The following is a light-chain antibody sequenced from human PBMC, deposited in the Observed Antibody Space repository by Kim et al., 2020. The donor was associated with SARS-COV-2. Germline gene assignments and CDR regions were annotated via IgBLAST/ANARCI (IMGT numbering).Light chain of an antibody. Sequence: GRSITISCTGTSGDVGGYNYVSWYQQHPGKAPRLMIYDVSKRPSGVSNRFSGSKSGNTASLTISGLQAEDEADYYCSSYTSSSSLVFGGGTQLTVL. CDR3: SSYTSSSSLV. V-gene: IGLV2-14*04. J-gene: IGLJ3*02. CDR2: DVS. CDR1: SGDVGGYNY.